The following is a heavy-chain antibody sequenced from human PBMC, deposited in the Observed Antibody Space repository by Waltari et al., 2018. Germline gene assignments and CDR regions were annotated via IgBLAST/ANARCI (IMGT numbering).Heavy chain of an antibody. J-gene: IGHJ5*02. D-gene: IGHD6-6*01. CDR1: GGSISSSSYY. V-gene: IGHV4-39*07. Sequence: QLQLQESGPGLVKPSETLSLTCTVSGGSISSSSYYWGWIRQPPGKGLEWIGSIYYSGSTYYNPSLKSRVTISVDTSKNQFSLKLSSVTAADTAVYYCANRPGSSVYNWFDPWGQGTLVTVSS. CDR3: ANRPGSSVYNWFDP. CDR2: IYYSGST.